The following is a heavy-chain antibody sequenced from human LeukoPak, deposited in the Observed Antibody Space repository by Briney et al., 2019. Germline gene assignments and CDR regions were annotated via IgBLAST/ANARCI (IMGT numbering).Heavy chain of an antibody. CDR3: ARDPTAVTKGFDI. V-gene: IGHV4-59*11. CDR1: DDSFSILY. J-gene: IGHJ3*02. D-gene: IGHD4-17*01. CDR2: ISYSGST. Sequence: PSETLSLTCTVSDDSFSILYWTWIRQPPGKGLEWIGYISYSGSTNYNPSLKSRVTISVATSKNQSSLKLSSVTAADTAVYYCARDPTAVTKGFDIWGQGTMVTVSS.